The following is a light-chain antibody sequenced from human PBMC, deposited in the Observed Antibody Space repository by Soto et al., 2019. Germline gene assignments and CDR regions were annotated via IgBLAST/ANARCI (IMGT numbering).Light chain of an antibody. J-gene: IGKJ2*01. CDR3: QQYYATPPMYT. CDR2: WAS. CDR1: QSVLYSSNNKNY. Sequence: DIVMTQSPDSLAVSLGERATINCKSSQSVLYSSNNKNYLAWYQQKPGQPPKLLIYWASTRESGVPDRFSGSVSGTDFTLTISSRQAEDVAVYYCQQYYATPPMYTFGQGTKLEIK. V-gene: IGKV4-1*01.